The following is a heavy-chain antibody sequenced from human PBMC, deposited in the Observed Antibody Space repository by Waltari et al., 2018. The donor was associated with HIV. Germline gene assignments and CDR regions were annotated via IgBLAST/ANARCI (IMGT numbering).Heavy chain of an antibody. D-gene: IGHD3-16*01. Sequence: QVQLVESGGGVVQPGRSLRLSCAASNFTFRNYGMHWVRQAPGKGLEGMEVIWHDGRDKKDGGAGKGGFTSSRDNSKNTLYLRMNSLRPEETAVYYCARERRGGGDYYYGMDVWGQGTTVTVSS. J-gene: IGHJ6*02. CDR1: NFTFRNYG. CDR2: IWHDGRDK. V-gene: IGHV3-33*01. CDR3: ARERRGGGDYYYGMDV.